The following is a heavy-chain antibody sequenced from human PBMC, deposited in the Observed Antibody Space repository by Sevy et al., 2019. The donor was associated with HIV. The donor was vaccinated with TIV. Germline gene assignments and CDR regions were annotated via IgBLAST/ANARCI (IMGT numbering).Heavy chain of an antibody. J-gene: IGHJ3*02. CDR3: ARGGSYGSFSKNDAFDI. Sequence: ASVKVSCKASGGTFSSYAISWVRQAPGQGLEWMGGIIPIFGTANYAQKFQGRVTITADKSTSTAYMELGSLRSEDTAVYYCARGGSYGSFSKNDAFDIWGQGTMVTVSS. CDR2: IIPIFGTA. D-gene: IGHD1-26*01. CDR1: GGTFSSYA. V-gene: IGHV1-69*06.